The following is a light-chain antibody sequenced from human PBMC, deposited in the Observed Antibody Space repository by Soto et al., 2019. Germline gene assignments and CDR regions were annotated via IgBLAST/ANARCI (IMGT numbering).Light chain of an antibody. J-gene: IGKJ1*01. V-gene: IGKV3-15*01. CDR3: QQYNNCPPWT. Sequence: EIVMTQSPATLSVSPGERATLSGRASQSVSSNLAWYQQKPGQAPRLLIYGASTRATGIPARFSGSGSGTEFTLTISSLQSEDFAVYYCQQYNNCPPWTFGQGTTVEIK. CDR1: QSVSSN. CDR2: GAS.